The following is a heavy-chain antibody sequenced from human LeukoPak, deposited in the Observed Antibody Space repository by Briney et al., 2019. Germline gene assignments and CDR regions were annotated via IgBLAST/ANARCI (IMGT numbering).Heavy chain of an antibody. Sequence: GGSLRLSCAASGFTFSSYAMSWFRQAPGKGLEWVSTFSGSGASTYYADSVQGRFTISRDNSKNTLYVQMNSLRAEDTAVYYCAKGESVGAARTPDYWGQGTLVTVPS. CDR3: AKGESVGAARTPDY. V-gene: IGHV3-23*01. CDR2: FSGSGAST. CDR1: GFTFSSYA. J-gene: IGHJ4*02. D-gene: IGHD1-26*01.